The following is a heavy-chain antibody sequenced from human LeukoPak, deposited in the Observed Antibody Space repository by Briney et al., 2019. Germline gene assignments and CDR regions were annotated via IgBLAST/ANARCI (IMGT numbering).Heavy chain of an antibody. CDR1: VGSLSGNY. CDR2: IYSSGST. D-gene: IGHD4-23*01. V-gene: IGHV4-4*07. J-gene: IGHJ4*02. Sequence: SDTLSLTCTVSVGSLSGNYWSWLPQPAGKRLEWIGRIYSSGSTNYNPSLKSRVTMSVDTSRNQLSLKLSSLTAADTAVYSCAREGDGGQPYRFDYWGQGILVTVSS. CDR3: AREGDGGQPYRFDY.